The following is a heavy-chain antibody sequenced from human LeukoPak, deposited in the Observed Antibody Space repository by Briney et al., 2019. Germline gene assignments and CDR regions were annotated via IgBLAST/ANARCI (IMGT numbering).Heavy chain of an antibody. D-gene: IGHD2-15*01. J-gene: IGHJ6*04. CDR3: ARAYCSGGSCYSPSYYYYGMDV. Sequence: GGSLRLSCAASGCTFSSYSMNWVSQAPGKGLEWVSSISSSSSYIYYADSVKGRFTISRDNAKNSLYLQMNSLRAEDTAVYYCARAYCSGGSCYSPSYYYYGMDVWGKGSTVTVSS. CDR1: GCTFSSYS. V-gene: IGHV3-21*01. CDR2: ISSSSSYI.